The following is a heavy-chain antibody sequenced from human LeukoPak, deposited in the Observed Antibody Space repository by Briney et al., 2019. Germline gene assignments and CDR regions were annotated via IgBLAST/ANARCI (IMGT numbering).Heavy chain of an antibody. CDR3: ARAAQQLILLPSYYFDY. D-gene: IGHD6-13*01. V-gene: IGHV1-69*05. CDR1: GGTFSSYA. Sequence: SVKVSCKASGGTFSSYAISWVRQAPGQGLEWMGGIIPIFGTANYAQKFQGRVTITTDESTSTAYMEPSSLRSEDTAVYYCARAAQQLILLPSYYFDYWGQGTLVTVSS. J-gene: IGHJ4*02. CDR2: IIPIFGTA.